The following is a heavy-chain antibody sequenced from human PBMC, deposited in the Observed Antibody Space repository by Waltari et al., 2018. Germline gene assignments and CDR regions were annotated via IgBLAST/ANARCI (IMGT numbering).Heavy chain of an antibody. CDR2: IIPIFGTA. V-gene: IGHV1-69*14. Sequence: QVQLVQSGAEVKKPGSSVKVSCKASGGTFSSYAISWVRQAPGQGLEWMGGIIPIFGTANYAQKFQGRVTITADKSTSTAYMELSSLRSEDTAVYYCARAAPGPLEWSPIDAFDIWGQGTMVTVSS. J-gene: IGHJ3*02. CDR3: ARAAPGPLEWSPIDAFDI. CDR1: GGTFSSYA. D-gene: IGHD3-3*01.